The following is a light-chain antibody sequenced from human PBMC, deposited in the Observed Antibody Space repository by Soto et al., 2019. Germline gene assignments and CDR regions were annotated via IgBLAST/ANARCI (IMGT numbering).Light chain of an antibody. CDR1: QSISSW. Sequence: DIQMTQSPSTLSASVGDRVTITCRASQSISSWLAWYQQKPGKAPKLLIYKASTLKSGVPSRFSGSGSGTEFILTINGLQPDDFATYFCQQFKSGTWTFGQGTKVDIK. V-gene: IGKV1-5*03. J-gene: IGKJ1*01. CDR2: KAS. CDR3: QQFKSGTWT.